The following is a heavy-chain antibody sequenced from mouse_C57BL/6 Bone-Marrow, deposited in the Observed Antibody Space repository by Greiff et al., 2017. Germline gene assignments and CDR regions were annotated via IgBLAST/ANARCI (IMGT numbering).Heavy chain of an antibody. CDR3: ARHEEDYYGRSHWYFDV. V-gene: IGHV1-62-2*01. CDR1: GYTFTEYT. D-gene: IGHD1-1*01. J-gene: IGHJ1*03. Sequence: QVQLQQSGAELVKPGASVKLSCKASGYTFTEYTIHWVKQRSGQGLEWIGWFYPGSGSIKYNEKFKDKATLTADKSSSTVYMELSRLKSEDYAVYFCARHEEDYYGRSHWYFDVWGTGTTVTVSS. CDR2: FYPGSGSI.